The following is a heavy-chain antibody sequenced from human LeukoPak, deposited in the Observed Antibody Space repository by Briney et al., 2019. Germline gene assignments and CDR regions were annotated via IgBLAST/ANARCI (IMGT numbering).Heavy chain of an antibody. CDR1: GFTFSSYA. Sequence: PGGSLRLSCAASGFTFSSYAMSWVRQAPGKGLEWVSAISGSGGSTYYADSVKGRFTISRDNSKSTLYLQMNSLRAEDTAVYYCAKIGSGLYYFDYWGQGTLVTVSS. CDR3: AKIGSGLYYFDY. D-gene: IGHD6-19*01. J-gene: IGHJ4*02. CDR2: ISGSGGST. V-gene: IGHV3-23*01.